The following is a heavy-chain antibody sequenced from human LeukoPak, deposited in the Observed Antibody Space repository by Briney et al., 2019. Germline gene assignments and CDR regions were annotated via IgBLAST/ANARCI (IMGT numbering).Heavy chain of an antibody. CDR3: ARGLYSDWYFGMDV. V-gene: IGHV1-8*01. CDR1: GYTFTSYD. Sequence: ASVKVSCKASGYTFTSYDINWVRQATGQGLEWMGWMNPNSGNTGYAQKFQGRVTMTRNTSISTAYMELSSLRSEDTAVYYCARGLYSDWYFGMDVWGQGTTVTVSS. CDR2: MNPNSGNT. J-gene: IGHJ6*02. D-gene: IGHD3-3*01.